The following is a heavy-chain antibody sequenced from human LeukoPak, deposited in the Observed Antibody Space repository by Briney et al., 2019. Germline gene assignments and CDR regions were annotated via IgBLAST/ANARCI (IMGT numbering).Heavy chain of an antibody. J-gene: IGHJ3*02. CDR1: GFTFSSYG. CDR2: IRYDGSNK. V-gene: IGHV3-30*02. Sequence: GGSLRLSCAASGFTFSSYGMHWVRQAPGKGLEWVAFIRYDGSNKYYAASVKGRFTISRDNSKNTLYLQMNSLRAEDTAVYYCAKRGKLFGAFDIWGQGTMVTVSS. D-gene: IGHD3-16*01. CDR3: AKRGKLFGAFDI.